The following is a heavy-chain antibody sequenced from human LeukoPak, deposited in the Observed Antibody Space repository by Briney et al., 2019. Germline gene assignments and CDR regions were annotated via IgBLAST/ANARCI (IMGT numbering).Heavy chain of an antibody. Sequence: SGGSLRLSCAPSGFTVSSNYMSWVRHARGEAVEWVSIICSGGSTFYADPVKGRFPISRDNSKNTLYHQMNRLRAEDTAVYYSARGGSYLSAFDIWGQGTMVTVSS. J-gene: IGHJ3*02. V-gene: IGHV3-53*01. CDR3: ARGGSYLSAFDI. D-gene: IGHD1-26*01. CDR2: ICSGGST. CDR1: GFTVSSNY.